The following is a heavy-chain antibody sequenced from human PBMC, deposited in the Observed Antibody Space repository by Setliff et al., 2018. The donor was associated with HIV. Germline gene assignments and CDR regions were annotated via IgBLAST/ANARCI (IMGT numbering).Heavy chain of an antibody. V-gene: IGHV1-46*01. CDR3: ARGWEGGMDY. J-gene: IGHJ4*02. CDR2: INPSGGST. D-gene: IGHD1-26*01. Sequence: GASVKVSCKASGYTFTGHFMHWMRQAPGQGLEWLGMINPSGGSTWYAQKFQGRVTMTGDTSTNTLYMELSSLRSEDTAVYYCARGWEGGMDYWGQGTLVTVSS. CDR1: GYTFTGHF.